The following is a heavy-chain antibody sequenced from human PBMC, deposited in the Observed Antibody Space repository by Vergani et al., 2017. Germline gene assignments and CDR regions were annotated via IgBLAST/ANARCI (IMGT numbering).Heavy chain of an antibody. J-gene: IGHJ3*02. CDR2: IYWDDDK. D-gene: IGHD3-22*01. V-gene: IGHV2-5*02. CDR1: GFSLSTSGVG. Sequence: QITLKESGPTLVKPTQTLTLTCTFSGFSLSTSGVGVGWIRQPPGKALEWLALIYWDDDKRYSPSLKSRLTITKDTSKNQVVLTMTNMDPVDTATYYCAHXGGLSYYDSSGGDAFDIWGQGTMVTVSS. CDR3: AHXGGLSYYDSSGGDAFDI.